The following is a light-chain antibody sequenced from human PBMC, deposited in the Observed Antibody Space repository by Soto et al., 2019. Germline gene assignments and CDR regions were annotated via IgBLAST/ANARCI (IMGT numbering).Light chain of an antibody. CDR1: QDISKY. Sequence: DIQMTQSPSSLSASVGDRVTITCQASQDISKYLSWYQQKPGKAPKLLIYDASNLETGVPARFSGSRSGTDFTFTISSLQPEDIATYYGQQYANPPVTFGQGTKVEIK. V-gene: IGKV1-33*01. J-gene: IGKJ1*01. CDR2: DAS. CDR3: QQYANPPVT.